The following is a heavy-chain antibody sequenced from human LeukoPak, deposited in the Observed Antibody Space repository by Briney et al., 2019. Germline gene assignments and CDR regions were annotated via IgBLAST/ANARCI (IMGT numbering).Heavy chain of an antibody. V-gene: IGHV3-7*05. CDR2: IKQDGSEK. J-gene: IGHJ4*02. CDR1: GFTFTNYW. CDR3: ARLTDGDYFDY. Sequence: PGGSLRLSCAASGFTFTNYWMTWVRQAPGKGLEWAANIKQDGSEKYYVDSVEGRFTISRDNAKNSLFLQMTSLRAEDTAVYYCARLTDGDYFDYWGQGTLVTVSS. D-gene: IGHD5-24*01.